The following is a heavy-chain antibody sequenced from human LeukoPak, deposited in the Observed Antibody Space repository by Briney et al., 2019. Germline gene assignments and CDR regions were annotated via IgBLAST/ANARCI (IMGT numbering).Heavy chain of an antibody. J-gene: IGHJ4*02. D-gene: IGHD3-10*01. CDR2: LYSGGTT. Sequence: GGSLRLSCAASGFSVSSNYMSWVRQAPGKGLEWVSILYSGGTTYYADSVKGRFTISRGNSKNTLYLQMNSLRAEDTAVYYCARGYGSGSYGYWGQGTLVTVSS. CDR1: GFSVSSNY. V-gene: IGHV3-66*01. CDR3: ARGYGSGSYGY.